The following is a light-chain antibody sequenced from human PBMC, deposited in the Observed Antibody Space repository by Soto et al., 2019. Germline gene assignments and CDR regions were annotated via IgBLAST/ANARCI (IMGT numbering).Light chain of an antibody. CDR3: SSFVRSRTVV. Sequence: QSALTQPASVSVSPGQSITISCTGTRSAVGGYNYVSWYQQHPGKAPKLIIFEVNNRPSGVSDRFSGSKSANTASMTISGLQAEDEADYYCSSFVRSRTVVFVGGTKLAVL. CDR2: EVN. V-gene: IGLV2-14*01. J-gene: IGLJ3*02. CDR1: RSAVGGYNY.